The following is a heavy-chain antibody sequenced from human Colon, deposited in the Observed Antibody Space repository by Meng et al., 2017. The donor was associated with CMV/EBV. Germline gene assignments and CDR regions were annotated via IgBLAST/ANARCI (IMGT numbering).Heavy chain of an antibody. V-gene: IGHV3-21*06. CDR3: ARVRLPGAYHDSDGSPIKNWFDP. CDR1: YG. CDR2: ISSSSDI. J-gene: IGHJ5*02. D-gene: IGHD3-22*01. Sequence: YGMSWIRQAPGRGLEWVSFISSSSDISYAESVKGRFTISRDSAQNLLYLEMTGLRAEDTAVYYCARVRLPGAYHDSDGSPIKNWFDPWGRGTLVTVSS.